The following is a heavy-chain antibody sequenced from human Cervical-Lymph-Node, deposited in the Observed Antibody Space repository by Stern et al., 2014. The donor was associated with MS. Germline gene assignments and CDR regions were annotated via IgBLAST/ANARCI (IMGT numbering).Heavy chain of an antibody. D-gene: IGHD5-24*01. Sequence: DQLVESGGGVVQPGRSLRLSCSASGFTFKSYTMQWVRQPPGKGLEWVAVVTYNGTNKYYADYVKGRFTISRDNSKNILFLQMNSLRPEDSAVYYCAKYAETFDSWGQGTLVIVSS. V-gene: IGHV3-30-3*02. CDR2: VTYNGTNK. J-gene: IGHJ4*02. CDR3: AKYAETFDS. CDR1: GFTFKSYT.